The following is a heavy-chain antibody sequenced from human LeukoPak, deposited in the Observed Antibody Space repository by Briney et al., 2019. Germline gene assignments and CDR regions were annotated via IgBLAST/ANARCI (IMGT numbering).Heavy chain of an antibody. CDR3: ARGRREIGVEYSSALGMYMDV. CDR2: ISWDGGST. V-gene: IGHV3-43D*04. D-gene: IGHD6-6*01. J-gene: IGHJ6*03. Sequence: KAGGSLRLSCAASGFTFDDYAMHWVRQAPGKGLEWVSLISWDGGSTYYADSVKGRFTISRDNAKNSLYLQMNSLRADDTAVYYCARGRREIGVEYSSALGMYMDVWGKGTTVTVSS. CDR1: GFTFDDYA.